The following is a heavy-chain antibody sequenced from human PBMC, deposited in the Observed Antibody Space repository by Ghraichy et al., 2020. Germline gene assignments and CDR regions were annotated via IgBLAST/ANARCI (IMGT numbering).Heavy chain of an antibody. V-gene: IGHV4-59*01. CDR3: ARKVRGMDV. CDR1: GGSISSYY. CDR2: IYFSGST. Sequence: SETLSLTCTVSGGSISSYYWSWIRQPPGKGLEWIGYIYFSGSTSYNPSLKSRIAISIDTSKNQFSLQLNSVTAADTAVYYCARKVRGMDVWGQGTTVTVSS. J-gene: IGHJ6*02.